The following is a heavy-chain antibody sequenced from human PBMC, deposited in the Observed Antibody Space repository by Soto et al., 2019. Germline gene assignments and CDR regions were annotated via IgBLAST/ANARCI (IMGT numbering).Heavy chain of an antibody. J-gene: IGHJ5*02. CDR1: GFTFSGSA. V-gene: IGHV3-73*01. CDR2: IRSKANSYAT. CDR3: AKKVAAQGP. Sequence: GGSLRLSCAASGFTFSGSAMHWVRQASGKGLEWVGRIRSKANSYATAYAASVKGRFTISRDNSKNTLYLQMNSLRAEDTAVYYCAKKVAAQGPWGQGTLVTV. D-gene: IGHD6-6*01.